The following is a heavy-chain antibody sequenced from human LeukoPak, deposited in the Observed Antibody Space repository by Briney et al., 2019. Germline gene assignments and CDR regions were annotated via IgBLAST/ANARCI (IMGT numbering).Heavy chain of an antibody. CDR3: ARDTSYLDY. D-gene: IGHD2/OR15-2a*01. V-gene: IGHV4-59*01. CDR1: GGSISTYY. J-gene: IGHJ4*02. Sequence: SETLSLTCTVSGGSISTYYWSWIWQPPGKGLEWIGYIYYSGSTNYNPSLKSRVTISVDTSKYQFSLKLSSVTAADTAVYYCARDTSYLDYWGQGTLVTVSS. CDR2: IYYSGST.